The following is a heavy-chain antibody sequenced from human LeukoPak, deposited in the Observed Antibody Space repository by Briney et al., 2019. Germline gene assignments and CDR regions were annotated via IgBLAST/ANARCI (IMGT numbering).Heavy chain of an antibody. D-gene: IGHD2-15*01. CDR2: IRSKAYGGTT. CDR1: GLTFGDYA. Sequence: GGSLRLSCTASGLTFGDYAMSWVRQAPGKGLDWVGFIRSKAYGGTTEYAASVKGRFTISRDDSKSIAYLQMNSLKTEDTAVYYCVVVVAATHFDYWGQGTLVTVSS. CDR3: VVVVAATHFDY. V-gene: IGHV3-49*04. J-gene: IGHJ4*02.